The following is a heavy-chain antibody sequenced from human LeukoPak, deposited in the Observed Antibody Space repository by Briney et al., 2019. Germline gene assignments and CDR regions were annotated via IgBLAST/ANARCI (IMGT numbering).Heavy chain of an antibody. Sequence: GGSLRLSCAAPGFTVSSNYMSWVRQAPGKGLEWVSVIYSGGSTYYADSVKGRFTIFRDNSKNTLYLQMNSLRAEDTAVYYCARVLSSYSGYDSPYYYYYYMDVWGKGTTVTVSS. J-gene: IGHJ6*03. D-gene: IGHD5-12*01. CDR1: GFTVSSNY. CDR2: IYSGGST. V-gene: IGHV3-53*01. CDR3: ARVLSSYSGYDSPYYYYYYMDV.